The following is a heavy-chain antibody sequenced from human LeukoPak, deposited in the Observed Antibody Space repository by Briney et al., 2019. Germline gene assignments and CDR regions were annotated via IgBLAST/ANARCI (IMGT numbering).Heavy chain of an antibody. D-gene: IGHD4-11*01. CDR3: ARPRSTVKRGRWFDP. CDR2: INHSGST. CDR1: GGSISSSSYY. J-gene: IGHJ5*02. Sequence: SETLSLTCTVSGGSISSSSYYWTWIRQPPGKGLGWIGEINHSGSTKHNPSLKSRVTISVDTSKNQFSLKLSSVTAADTAVYYCARPRSTVKRGRWFDPWGQGTLVTVSS. V-gene: IGHV4-39*07.